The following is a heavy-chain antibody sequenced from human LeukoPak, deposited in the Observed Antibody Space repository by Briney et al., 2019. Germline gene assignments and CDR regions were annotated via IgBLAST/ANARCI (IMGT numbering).Heavy chain of an antibody. CDR3: AKDLSALGPGYSSGWYPGDY. V-gene: IGHV3-43*02. CDR2: ISGDGGST. D-gene: IGHD6-19*01. CDR1: GFTFGDYA. Sequence: GGSLRLSCAASGFTFGDYAMHWVRQAPGKGLEWVSLISGDGGSTYYADSVKGRFTISRDNSKNSLYLQMNSLRTEDTALYYCAKDLSALGPGYSSGWYPGDYWGQGTLVTVSS. J-gene: IGHJ4*02.